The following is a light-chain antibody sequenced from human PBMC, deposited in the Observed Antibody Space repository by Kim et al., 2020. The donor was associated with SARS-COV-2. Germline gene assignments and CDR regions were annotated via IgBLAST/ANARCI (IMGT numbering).Light chain of an antibody. CDR3: QVWDSSSDHRVV. CDR1: SIVCKS. CDR2: YDS. V-gene: IGLV3-21*04. Sequence: KTAGITSGGNSIVCKSGPWHPQEPGRACVLVINYDSDRPSGIPERLSGSNSGNTATLTISRVEAGDEADYYCQVWDSSSDHRVVFGGGTQLNVL. J-gene: IGLJ2*01.